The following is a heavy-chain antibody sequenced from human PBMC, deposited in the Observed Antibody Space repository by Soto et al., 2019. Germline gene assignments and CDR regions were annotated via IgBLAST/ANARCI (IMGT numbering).Heavy chain of an antibody. CDR2: IYYSGST. V-gene: IGHV4-59*01. CDR3: ARAERYYYDSSGYYPIKSDWFDP. CDR1: GGSISSYY. Sequence: SETLSLTCIVSGGSISSYYWSWIRQPPGKGLEWIGYIYYSGSTNYNPSLKSRVTISVDTSKNQFSLKLSSVTAADTAVYYCARAERYYYDSSGYYPIKSDWFDPWGQGTLVTVS. D-gene: IGHD3-22*01. J-gene: IGHJ5*02.